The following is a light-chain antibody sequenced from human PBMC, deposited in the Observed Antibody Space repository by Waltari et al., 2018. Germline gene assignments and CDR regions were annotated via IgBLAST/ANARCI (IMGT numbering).Light chain of an antibody. CDR1: QRVNTN. Sequence: VVPQSPATLYVSPGKTVTLSCRASQRVNTNLAWYQPKPGQAPRLLIFAASTRAPGIPSRFGGSGSGTEFTLTITSLQFEDVGVYFCQQYHKWPPGGFGGGTKVEIE. V-gene: IGKV3-15*01. CDR3: QQYHKWPPGG. CDR2: AAS. J-gene: IGKJ4*01.